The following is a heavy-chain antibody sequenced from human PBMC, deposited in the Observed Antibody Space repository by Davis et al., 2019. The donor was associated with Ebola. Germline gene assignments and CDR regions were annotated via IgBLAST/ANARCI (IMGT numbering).Heavy chain of an antibody. CDR2: IYYSGST. CDR1: GGSISSSSYY. CDR3: ARHEEYSSSWYSPSWFDP. J-gene: IGHJ5*02. Sequence: PSETLSLTCTVSGGSISSSSYYWGWIRQPPGKGLEWIGSIYYSGSTYYNPSLKSRVTISVDTSKNQFSLKLSSVTAADTAVYYCARHEEYSSSWYSPSWFDPWGQGTLVTVSS. D-gene: IGHD6-13*01. V-gene: IGHV4-39*01.